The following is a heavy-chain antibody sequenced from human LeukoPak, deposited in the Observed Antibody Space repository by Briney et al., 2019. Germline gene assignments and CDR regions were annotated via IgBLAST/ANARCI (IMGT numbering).Heavy chain of an antibody. D-gene: IGHD3-10*01. CDR3: AKGFGEYFDY. CDR1: GFTFSSYG. Sequence: PGGSLRLSCAASGFTFSSYGMHWVRQAPGKGLEWVAVISYDGSNKYYADSVKGRFTISRDNSKNTLYLQMNSLRAEDTAVYYCAKGFGEYFDYWGQGTLVTVSS. J-gene: IGHJ4*02. CDR2: ISYDGSNK. V-gene: IGHV3-30*18.